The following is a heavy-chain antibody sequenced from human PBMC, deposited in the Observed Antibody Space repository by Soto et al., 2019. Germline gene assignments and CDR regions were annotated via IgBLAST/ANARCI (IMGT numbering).Heavy chain of an antibody. CDR2: INHSGST. CDR1: GGSFSGYY. V-gene: IGHV4-34*01. CDR3: ARKMIVALGGMDV. Sequence: YETRSLTCAVYGGSFSGYYWSWIRQPPGRGRGWIGEINHSGSTNYNPSLKSRVTISVDTSKHQFSLRLSSVTAADTAVYYCARKMIVALGGMDVWGQGTTV. D-gene: IGHD3-22*01. J-gene: IGHJ6*02.